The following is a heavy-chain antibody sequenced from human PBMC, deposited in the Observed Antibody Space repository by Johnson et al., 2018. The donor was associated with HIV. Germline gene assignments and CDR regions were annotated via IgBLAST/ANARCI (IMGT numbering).Heavy chain of an antibody. CDR2: INWNGGST. CDR1: GFTFSSYA. CDR3: AKGRWEATTYDDAFDI. V-gene: IGHV3-20*04. Sequence: MLLVESGGGLVQPGGSLRLSCAASGFTFSSYAMSWVRQAPGKGLEWVSGINWNGGSTGYADSVKGRFSISRDNAKNSLYLQMNSLRAEDTAVYYCAKGRWEATTYDDAFDIWGQGTMVTVSS. D-gene: IGHD1-26*01. J-gene: IGHJ3*02.